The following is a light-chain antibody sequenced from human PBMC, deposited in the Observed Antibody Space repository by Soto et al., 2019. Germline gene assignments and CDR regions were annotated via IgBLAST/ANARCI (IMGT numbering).Light chain of an antibody. J-gene: IGLJ3*02. CDR1: SSNIGNNY. Sequence: QSVLTQPPSVSAAPGQRVTISCSGSSSNIGNNYVFWYQQLPGTAPKLLIYDNSKRPSGITDRFSGSKSDTSATLDIAGLQTGDEADYYCGTWDSSLRVVVFGGGTKLTVL. CDR3: GTWDSSLRVVV. CDR2: DNS. V-gene: IGLV1-51*01.